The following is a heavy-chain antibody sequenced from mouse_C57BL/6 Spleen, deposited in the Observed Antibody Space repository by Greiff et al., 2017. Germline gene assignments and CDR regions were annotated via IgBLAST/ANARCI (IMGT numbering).Heavy chain of an antibody. CDR2: IDPSDSYT. D-gene: IGHD2-3*01. Sequence: QVQLQQPGAELVRPGTSVKLSCKASGYTFTSYWMHWVKQRPGQGLEWIGVIDPSDSYTNYNQKFKGKATMTVDTSSSTAYMQLSSLTSEDSAVYSCARDDGYYGRHAMEDWGQGTSVTVST. V-gene: IGHV1-59*01. CDR1: GYTFTSYW. CDR3: ARDDGYYGRHAMED. J-gene: IGHJ4*01.